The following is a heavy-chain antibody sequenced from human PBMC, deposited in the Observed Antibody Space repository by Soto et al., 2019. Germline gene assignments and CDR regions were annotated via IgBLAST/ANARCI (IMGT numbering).Heavy chain of an antibody. CDR3: AKDRTNSGWPPRFDP. D-gene: IGHD6-19*01. J-gene: IGHJ5*02. Sequence: GGSLRLSCAASGFSFSYYAMSWVRQAPGKGLEWVSTISGGGSNTYDADSVKGRFTISRDNSNNTLYLQMNSLRAEDTAIYYCAKDRTNSGWPPRFDPWGQGTLVTVSS. V-gene: IGHV3-23*01. CDR1: GFSFSYYA. CDR2: ISGGGSNT.